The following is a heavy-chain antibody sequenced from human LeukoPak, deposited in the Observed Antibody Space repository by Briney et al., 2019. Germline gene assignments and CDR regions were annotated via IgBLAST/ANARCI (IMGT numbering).Heavy chain of an antibody. D-gene: IGHD3-10*01. V-gene: IGHV1-46*01. CDR3: ARVSGEAGSDY. CDR1: GYTFTNYH. CDR2: INPNGGST. J-gene: IGHJ4*02. Sequence: ASVKVSCKASGYTFTNYHLHWVRQAPGQGLEWIGIINPNGGSTNYAQKFQGRVTMTRDTSTSTVYMELYSLTSEDTAVYYCARVSGEAGSDYWGQGTLVSVSS.